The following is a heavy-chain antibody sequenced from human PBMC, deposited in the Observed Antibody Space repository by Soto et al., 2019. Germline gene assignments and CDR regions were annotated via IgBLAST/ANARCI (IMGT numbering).Heavy chain of an antibody. D-gene: IGHD3-10*01. J-gene: IGHJ3*02. Sequence: LPETLSLPGAVYGGSFSGYYWSWIRQPPGKGLEWIGEINHSGSTKYNPSLKSRVTISVDTSKNQLSLKLSSVTAADTAVYYCARGGYYARYAFDIWGPGTMVTVSS. CDR3: ARGGYYARYAFDI. V-gene: IGHV4-34*01. CDR1: GGSFSGYY. CDR2: INHSGST.